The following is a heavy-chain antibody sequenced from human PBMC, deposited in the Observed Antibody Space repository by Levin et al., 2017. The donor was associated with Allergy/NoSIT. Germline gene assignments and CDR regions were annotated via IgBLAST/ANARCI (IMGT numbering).Heavy chain of an antibody. Sequence: GGSLRLSCAASGFSFSNYYMHWVRQAAGKGLVWVARVTSDGSVTDYADSVKGRFTISRDNARNTLYLQMNSLRAEDTAVYYCARGGCSSTSCLDNWGQGILVTGSS. J-gene: IGHJ4*02. CDR3: ARGGCSSTSCLDN. CDR1: GFSFSNYY. V-gene: IGHV3-74*01. D-gene: IGHD2-2*01. CDR2: VTSDGSVT.